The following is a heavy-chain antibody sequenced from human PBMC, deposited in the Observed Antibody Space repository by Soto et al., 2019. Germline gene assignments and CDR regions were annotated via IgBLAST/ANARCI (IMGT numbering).Heavy chain of an antibody. CDR3: ARVERGTVTTVVDAFDI. Sequence: QVQLQQWGAGLLKPSETLSLTCAVYGGFVSSGSYYWSWIRQPPGKGLEWIGEMSHSGGTHFNASLKSRVTLAVDTSKNQFSLRMSSVTAADTALYYCARVERGTVTTVVDAFDIWGPGTMVTVSS. J-gene: IGHJ3*02. CDR1: GGFVSSGSYY. V-gene: IGHV4-34*01. CDR2: MSHSGGT. D-gene: IGHD1-1*01.